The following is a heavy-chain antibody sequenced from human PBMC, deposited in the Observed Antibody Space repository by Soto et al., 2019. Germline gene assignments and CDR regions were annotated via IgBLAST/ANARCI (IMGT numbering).Heavy chain of an antibody. V-gene: IGHV4-34*01. Sequence: SETLSLTCAVYGGSLSGYYWSWIRQPPGKGLEWIGEINHSGSTNYNPSLKSRVTISVDTSKNQFSLKLSSVTAADTAVYYCARRVETVTHSSYYYGMDVWGQGTTVTVSS. CDR2: INHSGST. CDR1: GGSLSGYY. J-gene: IGHJ6*02. CDR3: ARRVETVTHSSYYYGMDV. D-gene: IGHD4-4*01.